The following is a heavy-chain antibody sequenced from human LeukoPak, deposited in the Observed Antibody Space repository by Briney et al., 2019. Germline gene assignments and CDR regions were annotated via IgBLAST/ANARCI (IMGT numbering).Heavy chain of an antibody. CDR1: GYTFTNYD. CDR2: MSPNNGNT. D-gene: IGHD3-22*01. V-gene: IGHV1-18*01. CDR3: ARDFYYDSSGYYSLVGFDP. Sequence: GASVKVSCKTSGYTFTNYDINWVRQATGQGLEWLGWMSPNNGNTGYAQKLQGRVTMTTDTSTSTAYVELRSLRSDDTAVYYCARDFYYDSSGYYSLVGFDPWGQGTLVTVSS. J-gene: IGHJ5*02.